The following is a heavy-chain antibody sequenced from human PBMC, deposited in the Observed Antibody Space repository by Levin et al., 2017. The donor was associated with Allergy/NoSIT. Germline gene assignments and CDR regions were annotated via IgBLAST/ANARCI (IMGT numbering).Heavy chain of an antibody. CDR2: ISYDGSNK. Sequence: SCAASGFTFSSYAMHWVRQAPGKGLEWVAVISYDGSNKYYADSVKGRFTISRDNSKNTLYLQMNSLRAEDTAVYYCARDGAYCSGGSCYSGLYFSQAFDIWGQGTMVTVSS. D-gene: IGHD2-15*01. CDR1: GFTFSSYA. J-gene: IGHJ3*02. CDR3: ARDGAYCSGGSCYSGLYFSQAFDI. V-gene: IGHV3-30-3*01.